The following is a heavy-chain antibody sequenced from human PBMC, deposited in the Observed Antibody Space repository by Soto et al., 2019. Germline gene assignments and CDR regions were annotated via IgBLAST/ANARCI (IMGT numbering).Heavy chain of an antibody. CDR3: AHRRGQQLDYYYYGMDV. J-gene: IGHJ6*02. D-gene: IGHD6-13*01. Sequence: SGPTLVNPTQTLTLTCTFSGFSLRTSAMCVSWIRQPPGKALEWLARIDWDDDKYYSTSLKTRLTISKDTSRNQVVLTMTNMDPVDTATYYCAHRRGQQLDYYYYGMDVWGQGTTVTVSS. V-gene: IGHV2-70*12. CDR2: IDWDDDK. CDR1: GFSLRTSAMC.